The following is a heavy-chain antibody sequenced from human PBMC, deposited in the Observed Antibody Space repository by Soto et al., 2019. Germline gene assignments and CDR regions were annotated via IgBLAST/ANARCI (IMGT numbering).Heavy chain of an antibody. Sequence: EVLLVESGGGLVQPGGSLRLSCAASGFTFSRYAMHWVRQAPRKGLQYVSAISSNGGSTDYANSVKGRFTISRDTSKNTLYLQMGSLRADDMAVYYCARGGRGYEFDCWGQGTLVTVSS. CDR1: GFTFSRYA. CDR2: ISSNGGST. V-gene: IGHV3-64*01. CDR3: ARGGRGYEFDC. D-gene: IGHD5-12*01. J-gene: IGHJ4*02.